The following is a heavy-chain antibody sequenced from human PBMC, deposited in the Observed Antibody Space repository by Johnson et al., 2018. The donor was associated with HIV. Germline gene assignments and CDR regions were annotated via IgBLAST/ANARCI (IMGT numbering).Heavy chain of an antibody. D-gene: IGHD3-22*01. CDR1: GFTFRSYW. CDR3: AKPLPLNYYDSREDAFDI. Sequence: VTLVESGGGLVQPGGSLRLSCAASGFTFRSYWMHWVRQPGKGLVWVSRISSDGLSTTYADSVTGRFTVSRDNAKNTLYLQMNSLRAEDTAVYYCAKPLPLNYYDSREDAFDIWGQGTMVTVSS. V-gene: IGHV3-74*02. CDR2: ISSDGLST. J-gene: IGHJ3*02.